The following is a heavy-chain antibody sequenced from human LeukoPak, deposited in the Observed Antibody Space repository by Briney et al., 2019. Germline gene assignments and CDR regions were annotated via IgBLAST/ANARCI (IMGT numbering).Heavy chain of an antibody. CDR3: ARDYLAYYYYMDV. J-gene: IGHJ6*03. V-gene: IGHV3-30*01. CDR2: ISYDGSNK. CDR1: GFTFSSYA. Sequence: PGGSLRLSCAASGFTFSSYAMHWVRQAPGKGLEWVAVISYDGSNKYYADSVKGRFTISRDNSKNTLYLQMNSLRAEDTAVYYCARDYLAYYYYMDVWGKGTTVTVSS.